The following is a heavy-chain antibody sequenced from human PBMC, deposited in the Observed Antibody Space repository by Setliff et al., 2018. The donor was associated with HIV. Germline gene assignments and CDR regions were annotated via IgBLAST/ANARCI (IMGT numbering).Heavy chain of an antibody. J-gene: IGHJ4*02. CDR3: AQLGMVDDFDY. D-gene: IGHD1-1*01. Sequence: SETLSLTCTVSGGSISSYYWSWIRQPAGKGLEWIGRIYTTGSTYYNPSLKSRVTISVDTSKNHFSLKLRSVTAADTAVYYCAQLGMVDDFDYWGQGTLVTVSS. V-gene: IGHV4-4*07. CDR2: IYTTGST. CDR1: GGSISSYY.